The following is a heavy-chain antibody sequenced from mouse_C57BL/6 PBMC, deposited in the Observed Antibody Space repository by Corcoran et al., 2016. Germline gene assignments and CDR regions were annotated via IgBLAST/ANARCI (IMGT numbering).Heavy chain of an antibody. Sequence: QVQLQQSGAELARPGASVKLSCKASGYTFTSYGISWVKQRTGQGLEWIGEIYPRSGNTYYNEKFKGKATLTADKSSSTAYMELRSLTSEDSAVYFCARTSANWDDFDYWGQGTTLTVSS. D-gene: IGHD4-1*01. CDR1: GYTFTSYG. V-gene: IGHV1-81*01. CDR2: IYPRSGNT. CDR3: ARTSANWDDFDY. J-gene: IGHJ2*01.